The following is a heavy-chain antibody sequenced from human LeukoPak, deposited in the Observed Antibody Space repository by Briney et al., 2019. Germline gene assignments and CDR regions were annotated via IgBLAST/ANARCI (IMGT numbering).Heavy chain of an antibody. CDR3: ARQYGAIAAASL. CDR1: GYTFTSYA. D-gene: IGHD6-13*01. V-gene: IGHV1-2*02. CDR2: INPNSGGT. J-gene: IGHJ4*02. Sequence: GASVKVSCKASGYTFTSYAMNWVRQAPGQGLEWMGWINPNSGGTNYAQKFQGRITMTRDTSISTAYMELSRLRSDDTAVYYCARQYGAIAAASLWGQGTLVTVSS.